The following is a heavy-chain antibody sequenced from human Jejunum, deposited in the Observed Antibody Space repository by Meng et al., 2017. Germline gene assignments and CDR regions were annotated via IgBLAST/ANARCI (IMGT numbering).Heavy chain of an antibody. CDR1: GGSITSNDYY. Sequence: QVQLQQSGPGLVKPSQTRALTCTGSGGSITSNDYYCSWIRQPPGKGLEWIGFIQYSGTTYYSPSLKSRVTISTDTSQKQCSLEVSSVTAADSAVYYCARGNYFSSHDYWGQGTLVTVSS. D-gene: IGHD4-11*01. CDR3: ARGNYFSSHDY. J-gene: IGHJ4*02. CDR2: IQYSGTT. V-gene: IGHV4-30-4*01.